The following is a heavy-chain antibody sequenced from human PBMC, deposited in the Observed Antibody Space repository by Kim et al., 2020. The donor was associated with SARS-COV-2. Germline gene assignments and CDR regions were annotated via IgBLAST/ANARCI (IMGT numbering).Heavy chain of an antibody. J-gene: IGHJ6*02. V-gene: IGHV3-48*02. CDR3: ARGRRMGMDV. CDR1: GFIFSSYS. CDR2: ITSSTSTI. Sequence: GGSLRLSCEVSGFIFSSYSMNWVRQAPGKGLEWVSYITSSTSTIYYADSVKGRFTISRDNAKNSLFLQMNSLRDEDTAVYYCARGRRMGMDVWGHGTTVTVSS.